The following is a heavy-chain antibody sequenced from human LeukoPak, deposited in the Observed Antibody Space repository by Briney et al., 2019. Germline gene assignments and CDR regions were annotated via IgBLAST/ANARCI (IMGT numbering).Heavy chain of an antibody. CDR3: ARDVTVTADV. D-gene: IGHD4-17*01. J-gene: IGHJ6*04. CDR2: ISSSSSYI. CDR1: GFTFGSYE. V-gene: IGHV3-21*01. Sequence: GGSLRLSCAASGFTFGSYEMNWVRQAPGKGLEWVSSISSSSSYIYYADSVKGRFTISRDNAKNSLYLQMNSLRAEDTAVYYCARDVTVTADVWGKGTTVTVSS.